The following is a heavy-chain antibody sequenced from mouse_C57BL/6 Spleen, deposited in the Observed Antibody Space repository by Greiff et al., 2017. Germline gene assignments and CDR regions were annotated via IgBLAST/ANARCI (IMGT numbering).Heavy chain of an antibody. CDR1: GYAFSSSW. CDR3: ARQKLGFDY. V-gene: IGHV1-82*01. J-gene: IGHJ2*01. D-gene: IGHD4-1*01. Sequence: VKLQASGPELVKPGASVKISCKASGYAFSSSWMNWVKQRPGTGLEWIGRIYPGDGDTNYNGKFKGKATLTADKSSSTAYMQLSSLTSEDSAVYFCARQKLGFDYWGQGTTLTVSS. CDR2: IYPGDGDT.